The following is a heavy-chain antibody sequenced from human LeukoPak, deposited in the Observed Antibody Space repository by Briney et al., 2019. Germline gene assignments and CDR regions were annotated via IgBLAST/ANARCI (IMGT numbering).Heavy chain of an antibody. D-gene: IGHD4-17*01. CDR3: ARSEDDYGDYGAVDY. V-gene: IGHV4-4*02. J-gene: IGHJ4*02. Sequence: PSGTLSLTCAVSGGSTSSSNWWTWVRKPPGKGLEWIGEIYHSGSTNYNPSLKSRVTISVDKSKNQYSLKLSSVTAADTAVYYCARSEDDYGDYGAVDYWGQGTLVTVSS. CDR2: IYHSGST. CDR1: GGSTSSSNW.